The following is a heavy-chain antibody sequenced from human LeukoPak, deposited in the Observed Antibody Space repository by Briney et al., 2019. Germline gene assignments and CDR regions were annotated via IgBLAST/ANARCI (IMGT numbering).Heavy chain of an antibody. CDR1: GGTFNSYT. V-gene: IGHV1-69*08. CDR3: ARRDWSDENDAFDI. Sequence: ASVKVSCKASGGTFNSYTITWVRQAPGQGLEWMGRIIPIFDTANYAQMFQGRVTITADKSTTTAYMELSSLTSEDTAVYYCARRDWSDENDAFDIWGQGTMVTVSS. J-gene: IGHJ3*02. D-gene: IGHD1-1*01. CDR2: IIPIFDTA.